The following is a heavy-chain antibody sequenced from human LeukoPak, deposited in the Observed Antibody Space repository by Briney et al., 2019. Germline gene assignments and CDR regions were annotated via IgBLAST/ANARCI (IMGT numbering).Heavy chain of an antibody. D-gene: IGHD6-19*01. CDR3: AREGGSSSGWYWDYYFDY. J-gene: IGHJ4*02. CDR2: TYYRSKWYN. CDR1: GDSVSTNSVA. V-gene: IGHV6-1*01. Sequence: SQTLSLTCAISGDSVSTNSVAWNWIRQSPSRGLEWLGRTYYRSKWYNDYALSVEGRITINPDTSKNHFSLQLNSVTPEDTAVYYCAREGGSSSGWYWDYYFDYWGQGTLVSVPS.